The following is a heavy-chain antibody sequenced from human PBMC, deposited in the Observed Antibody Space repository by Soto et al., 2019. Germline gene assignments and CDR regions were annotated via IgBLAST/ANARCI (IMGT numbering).Heavy chain of an antibody. CDR2: ISWDSATV. J-gene: IGHJ5*02. V-gene: IGHV3-9*01. CDR1: GFTFDDCA. D-gene: IGHD3-9*01. CDR3: VQGRYPTMATPLDH. Sequence: EVQLVESGGGLVQPGRSLRLSCSASGFTFDDCAMHWVRQAPGKGPEWVSGISWDSATVGYAESVKGRFPITRDDAKNSLYLQMDSLRREDTALYYCVQGRYPTMATPLDHWGQGTLVTVSS.